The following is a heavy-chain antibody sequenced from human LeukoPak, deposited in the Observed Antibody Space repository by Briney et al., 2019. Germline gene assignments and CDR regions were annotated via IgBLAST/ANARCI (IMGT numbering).Heavy chain of an antibody. V-gene: IGHV5-51*01. CDR3: ARLSTIFGVVIPADY. CDR1: GYSFTSYW. CDR2: IYPGDSDT. Sequence: GESLKISCKGSGYSFTSYWIGWVRQMPGKGLEWMGIIYPGDSDTRYSPSFQGQVTISADKSISTAYLQWSSLKASDIAMYYCARLSTIFGVVIPADYWGQGTLVTVSS. J-gene: IGHJ4*02. D-gene: IGHD3-3*01.